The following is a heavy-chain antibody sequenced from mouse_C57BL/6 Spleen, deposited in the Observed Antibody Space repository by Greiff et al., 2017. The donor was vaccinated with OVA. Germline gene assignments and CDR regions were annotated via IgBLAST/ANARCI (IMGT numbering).Heavy chain of an antibody. CDR1: GFTFSDYG. Sequence: EVQLVESGGGLVKPGGSLKLSCAASGFTFSDYGMHWVRQAPEKGLEWVAYISSGSSTIYYADTVKGRFTISRDNAKNTLFLQMTSLRSEDTAMYYCARTHYYGSWFAYWGQGTLVTVSA. D-gene: IGHD1-1*01. V-gene: IGHV5-17*01. CDR3: ARTHYYGSWFAY. J-gene: IGHJ3*01. CDR2: ISSGSSTI.